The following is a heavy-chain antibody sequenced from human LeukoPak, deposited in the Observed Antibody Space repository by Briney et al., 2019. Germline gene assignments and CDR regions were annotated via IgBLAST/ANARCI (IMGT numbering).Heavy chain of an antibody. V-gene: IGHV1-24*01. CDR2: FDPEDGET. CDR1: GYTLTELS. J-gene: IGHJ4*02. CDR3: ATGVGARKYYYDSSGYYGY. D-gene: IGHD3-22*01. Sequence: ASVKVSCKVSGYTLTELSMHWVRHAHGKGLERMGGFDPEDGETIYAQKFQGRVTMTEDTSTDTAYMELSSLRSEDTAVYYCATGVGARKYYYDSSGYYGYWGQGTLVTVSS.